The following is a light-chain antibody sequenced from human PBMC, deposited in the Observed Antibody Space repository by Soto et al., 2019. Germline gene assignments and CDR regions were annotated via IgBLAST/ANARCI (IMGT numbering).Light chain of an antibody. CDR1: QSVSSY. Sequence: EIVLTQSPATLSLSPGERATLSCRASQSVSSYLAWYQQKPGQAPRLLIYDASKRATGIPARFSGSGSGTDFTLTISSLEPEDFAVYYCQQRTNWPRSFTFGPGTKVDIK. CDR2: DAS. J-gene: IGKJ3*01. V-gene: IGKV3-11*01. CDR3: QQRTNWPRSFT.